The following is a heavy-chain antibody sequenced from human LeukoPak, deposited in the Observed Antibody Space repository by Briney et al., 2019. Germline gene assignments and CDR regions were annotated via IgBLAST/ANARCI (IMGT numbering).Heavy chain of an antibody. V-gene: IGHV1-8*01. CDR2: MNPNSGNT. J-gene: IGHJ6*03. CDR3: ARDQGYQGMDV. CDR1: GYTFTSYD. D-gene: IGHD6-13*01. Sequence: ASVKVSCKASGYTFTSYDINWVRQATGQGLEWMGWMNPNSGNTGYAQKFQGRVTITADKSTSTAYMELSSLRSEDTAVYYCARDQGYQGMDVWGKGTTVTVSS.